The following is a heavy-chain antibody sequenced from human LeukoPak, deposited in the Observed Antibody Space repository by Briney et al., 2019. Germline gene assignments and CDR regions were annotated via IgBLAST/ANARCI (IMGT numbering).Heavy chain of an antibody. D-gene: IGHD2-21*01. CDR2: IIPILGIA. CDR1: GATFSSYT. CDR3: ASNIVVVLDAFDI. Sequence: SVKLSCKASGATFSSYTISWVRQAPGQGLEWMGGIIPILGIANYAQKYQGRGTITAEKATSTAYMELSSLRSEDTAVYCCASNIVVVLDAFDIWGQGTMVTVSS. J-gene: IGHJ3*02. V-gene: IGHV1-69*10.